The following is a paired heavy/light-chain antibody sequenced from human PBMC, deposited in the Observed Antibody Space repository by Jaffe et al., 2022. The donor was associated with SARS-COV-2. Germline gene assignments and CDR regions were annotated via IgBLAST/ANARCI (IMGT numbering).Heavy chain of an antibody. D-gene: IGHD3-22*01. CDR2: INPNSGGT. CDR1: GYTFTGYY. J-gene: IGHJ6*02. V-gene: IGHV1-2*02. CDR3: ARNRAPRGGHYYDSSGYYAQTSGDYYYGMDV. Sequence: QVQLVQSGAEVKKPGASVKVSCKASGYTFTGYYMHWVRQAPGQGLEWMGWINPNSGGTNYAQKFQGRVTMTRDTSISTAYMELSRLRSDDTAVYYCARNRAPRGGHYYDSSGYYAQTSGDYYYGMDVWGQGTTVTVSS.
Light chain of an antibody. CDR1: QSISSY. Sequence: DIQMTQSPSSLSASVGDRVTITCRASQSISSYLNWYQQKPGKAPKLLIYAASSLQSGVPSRFSGSGSGTDFTLTISSLQPEDFATYYCQQSYSTPVTFGGGTKVEIK. V-gene: IGKV1-39*01. J-gene: IGKJ4*01. CDR3: QQSYSTPVT. CDR2: AAS.